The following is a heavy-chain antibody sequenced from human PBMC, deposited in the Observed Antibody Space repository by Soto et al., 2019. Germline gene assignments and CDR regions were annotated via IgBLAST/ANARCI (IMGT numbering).Heavy chain of an antibody. CDR1: GFTFSSYD. V-gene: IGHV3-33*06. CDR2: ISLDGSKK. Sequence: QVELVESGGGVVQPGRSLRLSCAASGFTFSSYDMHWVRQAPGKGLEWVAIISLDGSKKSYATSAKGRTTISRDNSKNTVSLQMDGLTTEDTAVYYCAKDHGAIVALDFWGQGTMVTVSS. CDR3: AKDHGAIVALDF. D-gene: IGHD2-21*01. J-gene: IGHJ3*01.